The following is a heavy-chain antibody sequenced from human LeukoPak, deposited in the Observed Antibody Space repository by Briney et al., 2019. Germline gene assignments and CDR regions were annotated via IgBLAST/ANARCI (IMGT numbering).Heavy chain of an antibody. CDR1: GFTFSGSA. CDR2: IRSKANSYAT. CDR3: TRRKTRDYYDSSGSSDDAFDI. V-gene: IGHV3-73*01. J-gene: IGHJ3*02. D-gene: IGHD3-22*01. Sequence: PGGSLRLSCAASGFTFSGSAMHWVRQASGKGLEWVGRIRSKANSYATAYAASVKGRFTISRDDSKNTAYLQMNSLKTEDTAVYYCTRRKTRDYYDSSGSSDDAFDIWGQGTMVTVSS.